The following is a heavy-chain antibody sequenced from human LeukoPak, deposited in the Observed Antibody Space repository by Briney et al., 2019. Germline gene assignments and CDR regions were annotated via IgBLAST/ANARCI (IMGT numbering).Heavy chain of an antibody. CDR3: AKDLYNIAVAGTRAFDI. V-gene: IGHV3-30*02. J-gene: IGHJ3*02. CDR1: GFTFSSYG. D-gene: IGHD6-19*01. CDR2: IMYDGTSK. Sequence: GGSLRLSCAASGFTFSSYGFHWVRQAPGKGLEWVSFIMYDGTSKYYADSVKGRFTISRDNSKNTLYLQMNSLRAEDTAVYYCAKDLYNIAVAGTRAFDIWGQGTMVTVSS.